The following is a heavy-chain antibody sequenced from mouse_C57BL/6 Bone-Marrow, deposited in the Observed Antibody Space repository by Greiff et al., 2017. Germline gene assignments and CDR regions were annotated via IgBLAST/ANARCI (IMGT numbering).Heavy chain of an antibody. V-gene: IGHV7-1*01. CDR2: SRNKANDYTT. D-gene: IGHD2-5*01. CDR1: GFTFSDFY. CDR3: ARDLSKDNYYAMGY. J-gene: IGHJ4*01. Sequence: EVKLMESGGGLVQSGRSLRLSCATSGFTFSDFYMEWVRQAPGKGLEWIAASRNKANDYTTEYSASVKGRFIVSRDTSQCILYLQMNALRAEDTAIYYCARDLSKDNYYAMGYWGQGTSVTVSS.